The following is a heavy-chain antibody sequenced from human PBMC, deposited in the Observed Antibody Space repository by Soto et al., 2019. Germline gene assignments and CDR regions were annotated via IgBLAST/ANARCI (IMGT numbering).Heavy chain of an antibody. D-gene: IGHD6-13*01. J-gene: IGHJ4*02. CDR3: ARDPAGYYFDD. CDR2: IYHSGRT. Sequence: QLPLQESGSGLVKPSQTLSLTCAVSGGSISSGGYSWSWIRQPPGKGLEWIGYIYHSGRTSYNPSLKSRVTISVDRSKNQFSLKLSSVTAADTAVYYCARDPAGYYFDDWGQGTLVTVSS. V-gene: IGHV4-30-2*01. CDR1: GGSISSGGYS.